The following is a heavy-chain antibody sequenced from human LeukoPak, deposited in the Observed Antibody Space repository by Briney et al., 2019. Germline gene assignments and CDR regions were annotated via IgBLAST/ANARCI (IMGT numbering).Heavy chain of an antibody. V-gene: IGHV4-59*01. J-gene: IGHJ4*02. CDR2: IYYSGST. CDR3: ARGSDYDILTGYSNQGYFDY. D-gene: IGHD3-9*01. Sequence: SETLSLTCTVSGGSISSYYWSWIRQPPGKGLEWIGYIYYSGSTNYNPSLKSRVTISVDTPKNQFSLKLSSVTAADTAVYYCARGSDYDILTGYSNQGYFDYWGQGTLVTVSS. CDR1: GGSISSYY.